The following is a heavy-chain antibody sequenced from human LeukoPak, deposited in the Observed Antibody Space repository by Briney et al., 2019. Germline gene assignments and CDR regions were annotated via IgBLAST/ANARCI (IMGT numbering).Heavy chain of an antibody. V-gene: IGHV3-33*06. D-gene: IGHD2-2*01. CDR2: IWYEGSNK. Sequence: GGSLTLSCAVSGLTLSSYGMHWVRPAPGKGLGWVAVIWYEGSNKYYADSVKGRFTLSTDDSKNTLYLQMNSLRAEDTAVYSCAKEYQLLSKERRYFDYWGQGTLVTVSS. CDR1: GLTLSSYG. J-gene: IGHJ4*02. CDR3: AKEYQLLSKERRYFDY.